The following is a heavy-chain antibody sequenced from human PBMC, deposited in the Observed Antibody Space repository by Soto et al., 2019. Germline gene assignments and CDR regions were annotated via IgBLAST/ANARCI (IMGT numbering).Heavy chain of an antibody. CDR1: GFSFGGYA. J-gene: IGHJ6*02. D-gene: IGHD2-21*02. CDR2: VSGSDLKT. V-gene: IGHV3-23*01. CDR3: AREKTAWPLAYGLDA. Sequence: GGSLRLSCADSGFSFGGYALSGVRQAPGKGLEWGSTVSGSDLKTFYADSVKGRFPISRDTSQSTLYLQMNNMRADDKGVYYCAREKTAWPLAYGLDAWGQGTTVSVAS.